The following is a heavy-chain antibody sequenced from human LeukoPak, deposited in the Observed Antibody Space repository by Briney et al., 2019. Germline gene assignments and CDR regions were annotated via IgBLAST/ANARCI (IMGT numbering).Heavy chain of an antibody. Sequence: GVLRLSCAASGFTFSCCWMHWVRRTPGKGLVWVSRISHDGIISYADSVKGRFTISRDNAKNTLILQMNSLRVEDTAVYYCARDWVYKIDYWGRGTLVTVSS. J-gene: IGHJ4*02. CDR1: GFTFSCCW. CDR2: ISHDGII. D-gene: IGHD5-24*01. V-gene: IGHV3-74*01. CDR3: ARDWVYKIDY.